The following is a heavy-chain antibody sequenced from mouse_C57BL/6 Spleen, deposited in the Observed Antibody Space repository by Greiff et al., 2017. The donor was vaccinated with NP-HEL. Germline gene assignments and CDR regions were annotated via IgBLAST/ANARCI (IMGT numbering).Heavy chain of an antibody. CDR2: IDPSDSYT. Sequence: QVQLQQPGAELVKPGASVKLSCKASGYTFTSYWMQWVKQRPGQGLEWIGEIDPSDSYTNYNQKFKGKATLTVDTSSSTAYMQLSSLTSEDSAVYYCARSTVGDYYAMDYWGQGTSVTVSS. CDR3: ARSTVGDYYAMDY. CDR1: GYTFTSYW. D-gene: IGHD1-1*01. V-gene: IGHV1-50*01. J-gene: IGHJ4*01.